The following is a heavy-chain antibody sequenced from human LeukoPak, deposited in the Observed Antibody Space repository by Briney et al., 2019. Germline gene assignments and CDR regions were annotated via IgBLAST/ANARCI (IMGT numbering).Heavy chain of an antibody. D-gene: IGHD3-10*01. Sequence: GGSLRLSCAASGFTLSSYEMNWVRQAPGKGLEWVSYISSSGSTIYYAASVKGRFTISRDNAKNSLYLQMNSLRAEDTAVYYCARDGKGRNRIGYYFDYWGQGTLVTVSS. CDR3: ARDGKGRNRIGYYFDY. CDR2: ISSSGSTI. V-gene: IGHV3-48*03. J-gene: IGHJ4*02. CDR1: GFTLSSYE.